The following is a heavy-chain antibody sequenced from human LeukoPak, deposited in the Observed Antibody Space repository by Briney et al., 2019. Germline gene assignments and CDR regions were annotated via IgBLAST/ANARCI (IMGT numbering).Heavy chain of an antibody. J-gene: IGHJ6*03. CDR3: ARDYGGDYYMDV. CDR1: GGSISSSSYY. D-gene: IGHD4-23*01. CDR2: IYYSGST. V-gene: IGHV4-39*07. Sequence: SETLSLTCTVSGGSISSSSYYWGWIRQPPGKGLEWIGSIYYSGSTYYNPSLKSRVTISVDTSKNQFSLKLSSVTAADTAVYYCARDYGGDYYMDVWGKGATVTVSS.